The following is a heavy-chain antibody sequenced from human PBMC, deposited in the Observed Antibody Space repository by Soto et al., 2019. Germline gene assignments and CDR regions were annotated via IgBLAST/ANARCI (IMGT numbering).Heavy chain of an antibody. V-gene: IGHV3-30*18. CDR1: GFTFSSYG. CDR3: AKVCWPYYYYYGMDV. D-gene: IGHD2-21*01. CDR2: ISYDGSNK. Sequence: QVQLVESGGGVVQPGRSLRLSCAASGFTFSSYGMHWVRQAPGKGLEWVAVISYDGSNKYYADSVKGRFTISRDNSKNTLYLQMNSLRAEDTAVYYCAKVCWPYYYYYGMDVWGQGTTVTVSS. J-gene: IGHJ6*02.